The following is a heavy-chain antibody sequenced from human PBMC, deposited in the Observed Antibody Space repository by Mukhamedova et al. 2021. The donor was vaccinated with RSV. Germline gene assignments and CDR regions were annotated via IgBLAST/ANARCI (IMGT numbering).Heavy chain of an antibody. V-gene: IGHV4-34*01. Sequence: WIGEIAHSGSTNYNPSLKSRVTISVDMSKNQFSLKLSSVTAADTAVYYCAFSGSDFNCWGQGTLVTVS. D-gene: IGHD6-25*01. J-gene: IGHJ4*02. CDR2: IAHSGST. CDR3: AFSGSDFNC.